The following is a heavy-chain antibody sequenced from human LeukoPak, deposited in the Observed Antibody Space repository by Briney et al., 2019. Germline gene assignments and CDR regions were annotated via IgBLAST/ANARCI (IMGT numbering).Heavy chain of an antibody. V-gene: IGHV4-4*07. J-gene: IGHJ4*02. Sequence: PSETLSLTCAVYGGSFSGYYWSWIRQPAGKGLEWIGRIYTSGSTNYNPSLKSRVTMSVDTSKNQFSLKLSSVTAADTAVYYCARDSSLLRPPGYYFDYWGQGTLVTVSS. D-gene: IGHD2-15*01. CDR1: GGSFSGYY. CDR3: ARDSSLLRPPGYYFDY. CDR2: IYTSGST.